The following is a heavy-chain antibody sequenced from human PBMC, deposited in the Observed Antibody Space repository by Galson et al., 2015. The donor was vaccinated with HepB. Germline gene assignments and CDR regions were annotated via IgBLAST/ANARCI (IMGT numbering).Heavy chain of an antibody. V-gene: IGHV1-46*03. J-gene: IGHJ4*02. Sequence: SVKVSCKASGYTFISYYIHWVRQAPGQGLEWMGIINPSSGSTVYTQKFQGRVTMTRDTSTNTVYMDLSSLRSEDTSVFYCTRGGGARGVESSWGYFDYWGQGTLVTVSS. CDR1: GYTFISYY. CDR3: TRGGGARGVESSWGYFDY. CDR2: INPSSGST. D-gene: IGHD3-16*01.